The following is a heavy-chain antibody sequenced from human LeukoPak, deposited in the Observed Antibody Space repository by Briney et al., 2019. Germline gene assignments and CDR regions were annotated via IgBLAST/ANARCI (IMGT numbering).Heavy chain of an antibody. CDR1: GGSISSYY. V-gene: IGHV4-59*08. J-gene: IGHJ4*02. CDR3: ARLGVRVYDPSDC. Sequence: SETLSLTCTVSGGSISSYYWSWIRQPPGKGLEWIGYISYSGSTNYNPSLKSRVTISVDTSKNQFSLRLNSVTAADTAVDYCARLGVRVYDPSDCWGQGTLVTVSS. D-gene: IGHD6-6*01. CDR2: ISYSGST.